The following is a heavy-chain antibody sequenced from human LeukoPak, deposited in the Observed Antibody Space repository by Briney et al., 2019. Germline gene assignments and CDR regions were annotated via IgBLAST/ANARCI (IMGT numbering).Heavy chain of an antibody. CDR1: GFTFSSCS. Sequence: GGSLRLSCAASGFTFSSCSMNWVRQAPGKGLEWVSSISSSSTYIYYADSVKGRFTVSRDNAKNSLYLQMNSLRAEDTAVYFCASQYTSSRIFDDWGQGTLVTVSS. J-gene: IGHJ4*02. CDR2: ISSSSTYI. D-gene: IGHD6-13*01. V-gene: IGHV3-21*01. CDR3: ASQYTSSRIFDD.